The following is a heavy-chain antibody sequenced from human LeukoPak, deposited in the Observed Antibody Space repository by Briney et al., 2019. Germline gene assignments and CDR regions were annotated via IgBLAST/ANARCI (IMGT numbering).Heavy chain of an antibody. CDR3: ARVRYYYDSSGYYLKYFQH. CDR1: GGSISSGGYY. CDR2: IYYSGST. J-gene: IGHJ1*01. V-gene: IGHV4-31*03. D-gene: IGHD3-22*01. Sequence: PSQTLSLTCTVSGGSISSGGYYWSWIRQHPGKGLEWIGYIYYSGSTYYNPSPKSRVTISVDTSKNQFSLKLSSVTAADTAVYYCARVRYYYDSSGYYLKYFQHWGQGTLVTVSS.